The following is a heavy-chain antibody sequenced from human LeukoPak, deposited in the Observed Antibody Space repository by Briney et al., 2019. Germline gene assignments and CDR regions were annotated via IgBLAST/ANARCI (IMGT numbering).Heavy chain of an antibody. J-gene: IGHJ4*02. CDR3: ASGYDSSGYSAAY. D-gene: IGHD3-22*01. Sequence: SETLSLTCAVYGGSFSGYYWSWIRQPPGKGLEWIGEINHSGSTNYNPSLKSRVTISVDTSKNQFSLKLCSVTAADTAVYYCASGYDSSGYSAAYWGQGTLVTVSS. CDR2: INHSGST. CDR1: GGSFSGYY. V-gene: IGHV4-34*01.